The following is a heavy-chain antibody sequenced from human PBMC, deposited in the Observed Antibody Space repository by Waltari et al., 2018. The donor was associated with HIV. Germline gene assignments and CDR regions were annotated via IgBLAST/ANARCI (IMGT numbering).Heavy chain of an antibody. CDR2: IYPGDSDT. CDR3: ARRSGIAAANGYYGMDV. Sequence: EVRLVQSGAEVKKPGESLKISCKVSGYSFTTYWIGWVRHMHGKGLEWMGIIYPGDSDTRYSPSFQGQVTISADKSISTAYLQWSSLKASDTAIYYCARRSGIAAANGYYGMDVWGQGTTVTVSS. V-gene: IGHV5-51*03. CDR1: GYSFTTYW. D-gene: IGHD6-25*01. J-gene: IGHJ6*02.